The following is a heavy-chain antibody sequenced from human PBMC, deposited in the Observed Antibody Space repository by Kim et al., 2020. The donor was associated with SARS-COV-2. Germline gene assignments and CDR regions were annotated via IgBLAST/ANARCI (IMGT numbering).Heavy chain of an antibody. CDR1: GFTVSSNY. J-gene: IGHJ1*01. CDR2: IYSGGST. V-gene: IGHV3-53*01. Sequence: GGSLRLSCAASGFTVSSNYMSWVRQAPGKGLEWVSVIYSGGSTYYADSVKGRFTISRDNSKNTLYLQMNSLRAEDTAVYYCARTSKAYSSSWHHYYFQHWGQGTLVTVSS. CDR3: ARTSKAYSSSWHHYYFQH. D-gene: IGHD6-13*01.